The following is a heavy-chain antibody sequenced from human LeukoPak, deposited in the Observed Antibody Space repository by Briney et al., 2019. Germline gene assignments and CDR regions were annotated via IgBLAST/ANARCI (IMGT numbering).Heavy chain of an antibody. CDR2: INPNSGGT. J-gene: IGHJ3*02. Sequence: ASVKVSCKASVYRFTAYYMHWVGQAPGQGLEWMGWINPNSGGTNYAQKFQGRVTMTRDTSISTAYMELSRLRSDDTVVYYCARDYFDSSGFGAFDIWGQGTMVTVSS. D-gene: IGHD3-22*01. CDR3: ARDYFDSSGFGAFDI. V-gene: IGHV1-2*02. CDR1: VYRFTAYY.